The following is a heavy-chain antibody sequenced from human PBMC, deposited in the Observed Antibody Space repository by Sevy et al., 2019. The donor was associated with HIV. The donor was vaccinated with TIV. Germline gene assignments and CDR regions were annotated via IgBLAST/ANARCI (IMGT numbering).Heavy chain of an antibody. V-gene: IGHV3-74*01. CDR2: INSDGSTT. CDR3: ARDTLGYGGNPNVDLDL. D-gene: IGHD4-17*01. CDR1: GFSFSRYF. Sequence: GGSLRLSCAASGFSFSRYFMHWVRQAPGEGLVWVSRINSDGSTTNYADSVEGRFIVSRDNAKKTLYLELHSLRVEDTATYYCARDTLGYGGNPNVDLDLWGQGTLVTVSS. J-gene: IGHJ5*02.